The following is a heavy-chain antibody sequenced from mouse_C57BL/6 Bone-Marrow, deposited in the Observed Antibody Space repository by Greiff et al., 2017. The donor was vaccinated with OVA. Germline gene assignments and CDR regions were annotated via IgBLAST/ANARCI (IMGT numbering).Heavy chain of an antibody. CDR1: GYTFTSYG. CDR3: DYCVSSYYDALDY. V-gene: IGHV1-81*01. Sequence: VKLMESGAELARPGASVKLSCKASGYTFTSYGISWVKQRPGQGLEWIGEIYPRSGNTYYNEKFKGKATLTADKSSSTAYMELRSLTSEDSAVYFCDYCVSSYYDALDYWGQGTSVTVSS. D-gene: IGHD1-1*01. CDR2: IYPRSGNT. J-gene: IGHJ4*01.